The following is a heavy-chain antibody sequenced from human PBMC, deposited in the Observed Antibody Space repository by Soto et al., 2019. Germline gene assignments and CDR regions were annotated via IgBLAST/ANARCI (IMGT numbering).Heavy chain of an antibody. D-gene: IGHD3-10*01. CDR1: GDSISSGSYY. CDR2: IFYSGST. V-gene: IGHV4-31*03. Sequence: TLSLTCTVSGDSISSGSYYWTWVRQRPGTGLEWMGYIFYSGSTSYNPSLRSRLSMSVDTSKNEFSLKLSSVTAADRAVYYCAREPLIRGVRYYFDYWGRGTLVTVSS. J-gene: IGHJ4*02. CDR3: AREPLIRGVRYYFDY.